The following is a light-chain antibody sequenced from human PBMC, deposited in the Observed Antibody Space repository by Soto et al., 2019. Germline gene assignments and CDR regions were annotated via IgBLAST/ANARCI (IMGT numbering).Light chain of an antibody. CDR1: HSANVW. Sequence: DIQMTQSPSTLSASVGDRVTITCRARHSANVWLAWDQQNPGKAPKLLIYKASTLASGVPSRFSGRGSGTEFTLPISSLEPDALATHYCHQYITWPLTFGGGTKVEIK. J-gene: IGKJ4*01. V-gene: IGKV1-5*03. CDR2: KAS. CDR3: HQYITWPLT.